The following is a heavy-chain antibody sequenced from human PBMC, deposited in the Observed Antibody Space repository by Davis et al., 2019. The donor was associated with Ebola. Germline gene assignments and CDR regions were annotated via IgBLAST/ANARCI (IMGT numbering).Heavy chain of an antibody. CDR3: AKRFLIDY. D-gene: IGHD3-3*01. Sequence: GESLKISCAASGFTFSSYAMTWVRQAPGKGLEWVSAISGSGGSTYYADSVKGRFTISRDNSKNTLYLQMNSLRAEDTAVYYCAKRFLIDYWGQGTLVTVSS. V-gene: IGHV3-23*01. CDR2: ISGSGGST. J-gene: IGHJ4*02. CDR1: GFTFSSYA.